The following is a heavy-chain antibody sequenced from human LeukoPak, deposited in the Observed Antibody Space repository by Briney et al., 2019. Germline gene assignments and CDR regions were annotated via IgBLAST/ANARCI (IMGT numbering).Heavy chain of an antibody. V-gene: IGHV3-11*04. CDR2: ISSGGSTI. Sequence: PGGSLRLSCAASGFTFSDYYMSWIRQAPGKGLEWVSYISSGGSTIYYADSVKGRFTISRDNAKNSLYLQMNSLRAEDTAVYYCARLYYYDSSGYFDYWGQGTLVTVSS. CDR1: GFTFSDYY. CDR3: ARLYYYDSSGYFDY. J-gene: IGHJ4*02. D-gene: IGHD3-22*01.